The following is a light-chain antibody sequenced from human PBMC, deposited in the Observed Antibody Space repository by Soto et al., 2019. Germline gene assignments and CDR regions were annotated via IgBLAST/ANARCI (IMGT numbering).Light chain of an antibody. V-gene: IGKV1-39*01. CDR3: QQSYTTPRT. J-gene: IGKJ1*01. CDR1: QSISTF. Sequence: DIQMTQSPSSLSASVGDRVSVTCRASQSISTFLNWYQQRPGEAPKLLIYAASIRQSGVPSRFSGSGSGADFTLTIGSLQPEDFATYYCQQSYTTPRTFGQGTKVEVK. CDR2: AAS.